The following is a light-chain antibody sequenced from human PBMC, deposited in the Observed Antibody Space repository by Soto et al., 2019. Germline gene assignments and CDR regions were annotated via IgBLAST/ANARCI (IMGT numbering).Light chain of an antibody. CDR1: SSNIGNNY. CDR3: GTWDSSLSAVV. CDR2: END. Sequence: QSVLTQPPSVSAAPGQKVTISCSGSSSNIGNNYVSWYQQFPGTAPKLLLYENDKRPSGIPDRFSGSKSGTSATLGITGLQTGDEADYYCGTWDSSLSAVVFGGGTKVTVL. J-gene: IGLJ2*01. V-gene: IGLV1-51*02.